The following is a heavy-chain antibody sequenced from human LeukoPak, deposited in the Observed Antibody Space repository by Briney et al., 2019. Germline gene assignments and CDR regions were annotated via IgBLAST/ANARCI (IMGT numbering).Heavy chain of an antibody. Sequence: SETLSLTCTVSGGSISSYYWSWIRQPPGKGLEWIGYIYYSGSTNYNPSLKSRVTISVDTSKNQFSLKLSSVTAADTAVYHCARDGRDGYNRFDYWGQGTLVTVSS. CDR2: IYYSGST. V-gene: IGHV4-59*01. D-gene: IGHD5-24*01. CDR1: GGSISSYY. J-gene: IGHJ4*02. CDR3: ARDGRDGYNRFDY.